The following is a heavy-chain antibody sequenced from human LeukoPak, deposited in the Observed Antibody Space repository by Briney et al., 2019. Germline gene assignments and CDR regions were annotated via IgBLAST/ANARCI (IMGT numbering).Heavy chain of an antibody. CDR2: IYHSGST. CDR1: GGSISSSNW. D-gene: IGHD3-22*01. CDR3: ARLEGIGYYYVPLFDY. V-gene: IGHV4-4*02. J-gene: IGHJ4*02. Sequence: SETLSLTCAVSGGSISSSNWWSWVRQPPGKGLEWIGEIYHSGSTNYNPPLKSRVTISVDKSKNQFSLKLSSVTAADTAVYYCARLEGIGYYYVPLFDYWGQGTLVTVSS.